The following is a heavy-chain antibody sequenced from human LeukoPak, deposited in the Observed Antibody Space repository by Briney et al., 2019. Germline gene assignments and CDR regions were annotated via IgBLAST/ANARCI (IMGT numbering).Heavy chain of an antibody. J-gene: IGHJ6*03. V-gene: IGHV4-59*01. CDR3: ARDRKVMVRGINYYYMDV. CDR2: IYYSGST. D-gene: IGHD3-10*01. Sequence: SETLSLTCTVSGGSISSYYWSWIRQPPGKGLKWIGYIYYSGSTNYNPSLKSRVTISVDTSKNQFSLKLSSVTAADTAVYYCARDRKVMVRGINYYYMDVWGKGTTVTVSS. CDR1: GGSISSYY.